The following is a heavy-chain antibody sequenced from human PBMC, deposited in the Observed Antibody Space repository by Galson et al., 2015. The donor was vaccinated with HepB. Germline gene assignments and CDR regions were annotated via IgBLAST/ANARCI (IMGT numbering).Heavy chain of an antibody. V-gene: IGHV3-21*01. D-gene: IGHD6-13*01. Sequence: SLRLSCAASGFTLSSYSMSWVRQAPGKGLEWVSSISSSSSYIYYADSVKGRFTISRDNAKNSLYLQMNSLRAEDTAVYYCARDRDSSSLFYYYYGMDVWGQGTTVTVSS. CDR1: GFTLSSYS. J-gene: IGHJ6*02. CDR2: ISSSSSYI. CDR3: ARDRDSSSLFYYYYGMDV.